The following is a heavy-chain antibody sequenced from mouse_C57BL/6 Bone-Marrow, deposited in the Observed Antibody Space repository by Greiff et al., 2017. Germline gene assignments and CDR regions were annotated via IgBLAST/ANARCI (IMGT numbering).Heavy chain of an antibody. J-gene: IGHJ3*01. CDR3: ARYGTAWFAY. D-gene: IGHD2-1*01. Sequence: QVQLKQPGAELVRPGSSVKLSCKASGYTFTSYWMDWVKQMPGQGLEWIGNIYPSDSETHYNQKFKDKATLTVDKSSSTAYMQLSSLTSEDSAVYYCARYGTAWFAYWGQGTLVTVSA. CDR2: IYPSDSET. V-gene: IGHV1-61*01. CDR1: GYTFTSYW.